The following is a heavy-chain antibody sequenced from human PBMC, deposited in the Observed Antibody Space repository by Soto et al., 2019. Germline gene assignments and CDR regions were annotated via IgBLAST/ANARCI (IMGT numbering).Heavy chain of an antibody. CDR2: ISGTTKYI. V-gene: IGHV3-21*01. CDR3: ARSVIFRGLIRTFDM. D-gene: IGHD3-10*01. J-gene: IGHJ3*02. Sequence: EVQLVESGGGLVKAGGSLRLSCSASGFTFSSFNIHWVRRAPGKGLEWVSSISGTTKYIYYGDSVKGRFTISRDNAENSMFLQMNRLRVEDTAVYYCARSVIFRGLIRTFDMWGQGTLVTVSS. CDR1: GFTFSSFN.